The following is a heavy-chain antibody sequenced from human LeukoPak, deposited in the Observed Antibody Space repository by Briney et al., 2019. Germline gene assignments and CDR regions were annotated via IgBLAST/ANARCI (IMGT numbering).Heavy chain of an antibody. CDR1: GFTSSNYW. V-gene: IGHV3-74*03. D-gene: IGHD4-23*01. J-gene: IGHJ3*02. CDR3: ARNNGCNRRAFDI. Sequence: GGSLRLSCAGSGFTSSNYWIHWVRQAPGKGLVCVSRINSDGASTMYADSVKGRFTISRDNAKNTLYLQMDRLRAEDTAVYYCARNNGCNRRAFDIWGQGTMVTVSS. CDR2: INSDGAST.